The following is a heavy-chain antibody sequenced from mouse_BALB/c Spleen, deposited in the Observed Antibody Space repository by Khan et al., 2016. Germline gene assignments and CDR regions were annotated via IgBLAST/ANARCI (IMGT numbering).Heavy chain of an antibody. CDR3: ARKNYYVSSFYWYFDV. CDR1: GYTFTSYI. Sequence: VQLQQPGPELVKPGASVKMSCKASGYTFTSYIMHWVKQKPGQGLEWIGYINPYNDGSKYNEKFKGKATLTSDKSSSTAYMELSSLTSEDSAVYYCARKNYYVSSFYWYFDVWGAGTTVTVSS. V-gene: IGHV1S136*01. CDR2: INPYNDGS. J-gene: IGHJ1*01. D-gene: IGHD1-1*01.